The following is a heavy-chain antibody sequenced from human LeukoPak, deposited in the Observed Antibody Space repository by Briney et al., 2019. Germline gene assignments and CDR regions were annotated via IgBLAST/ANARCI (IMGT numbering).Heavy chain of an antibody. CDR1: GYTFTSYD. Sequence: ASVKVSCKAPGYTFTSYDINWVRQATGQGLEWMGWMNPNSGNTGYAQKFQGRVTITRNTSISTAYMELSSLRSEDTAVYYCARSYYGSGSYYKRYYYYYMDVWGKGTTVTISS. J-gene: IGHJ6*03. CDR2: MNPNSGNT. CDR3: ARSYYGSGSYYKRYYYYYMDV. D-gene: IGHD3-10*01. V-gene: IGHV1-8*03.